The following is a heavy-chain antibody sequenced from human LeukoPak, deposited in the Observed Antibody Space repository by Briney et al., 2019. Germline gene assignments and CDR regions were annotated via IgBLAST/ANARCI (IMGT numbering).Heavy chain of an antibody. D-gene: IGHD5-18*01. J-gene: IGHJ1*01. V-gene: IGHV4-4*07. Sequence: PSETLSLTCTVSGGSISGYYWNWIRQSAGKGLEWIGRIYANGGTNYNPSLRSRVSMSVDTSKNQFSLKLTSVTAADTATYYCARDFTRNSYAVAEFFHPWGQGTLVSVSS. CDR1: GGSISGYY. CDR2: IYANGGT. CDR3: ARDFTRNSYAVAEFFHP.